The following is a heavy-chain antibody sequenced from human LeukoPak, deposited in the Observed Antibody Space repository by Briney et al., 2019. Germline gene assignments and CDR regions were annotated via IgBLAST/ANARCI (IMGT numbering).Heavy chain of an antibody. J-gene: IGHJ4*02. V-gene: IGHV4-34*01. Sequence: SETLSLTCTGSGGSISGYYWSWIRQPPGKGLEWIGDINHSGSTNYNPSLTGRVTISVDTAKNQSALKLSSGTAADTAVYYCARVAIAVAAPIDYWGQGTLVTVSS. CDR3: ARVAIAVAAPIDY. CDR1: GGSISGYY. D-gene: IGHD6-19*01. CDR2: INHSGST.